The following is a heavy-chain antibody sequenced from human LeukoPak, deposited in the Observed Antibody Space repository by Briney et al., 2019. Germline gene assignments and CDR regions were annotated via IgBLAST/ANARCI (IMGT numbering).Heavy chain of an antibody. CDR2: IGSSGDNT. Sequence: GGSLRLSCAASGFTFSRYAMNWVRQAPGKGLEWVSTIGSSGDNTYYADSVKGRFTISRDNSENTLYLQMNSLRAEDMAVYYCARVSFDATIRGVDYWGQGTLVTVSS. D-gene: IGHD5-24*01. CDR1: GFTFSRYA. CDR3: ARVSFDATIRGVDY. V-gene: IGHV3-23*01. J-gene: IGHJ4*02.